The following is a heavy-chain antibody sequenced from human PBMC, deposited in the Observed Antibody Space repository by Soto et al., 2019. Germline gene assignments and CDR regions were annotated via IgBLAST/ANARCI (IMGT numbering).Heavy chain of an antibody. CDR3: AKESLGAEAKGRSPHFDF. CDR2: ISGSGGIT. V-gene: IGHV3-23*01. D-gene: IGHD3-16*02. CDR1: GFTFSTYA. J-gene: IGHJ4*02. Sequence: EVQLLESGGGLAQPGGSLTLSCAVSGFTFSTYAMTWVRQAPGKGLEWVSVISGSGGITYHADSVKGRYTISRDNSKNTLFLQMNGLRAEDLAVYYCAKESLGAEAKGRSPHFDFWGRGALVTVAS.